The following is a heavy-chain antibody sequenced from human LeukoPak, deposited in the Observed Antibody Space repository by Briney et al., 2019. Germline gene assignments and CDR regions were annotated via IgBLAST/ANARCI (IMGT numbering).Heavy chain of an antibody. J-gene: IGHJ4*02. CDR3: ARRLNYYDSSGRYFDY. Sequence: SETLSLTCTVSGGSISSGGYYWSWIRQHPGKGLEWIGYIYYSGSTYYNPSLKSRVTISVDTSKNQFSLKLSSVTAADTAVYYCARRLNYYDSSGRYFDYWGQGTLVTVSS. CDR2: IYYSGST. V-gene: IGHV4-31*03. D-gene: IGHD3-22*01. CDR1: GGSISSGGYY.